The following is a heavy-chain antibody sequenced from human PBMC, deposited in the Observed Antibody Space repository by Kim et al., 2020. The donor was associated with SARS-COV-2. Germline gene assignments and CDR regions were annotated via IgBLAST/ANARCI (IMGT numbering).Heavy chain of an antibody. CDR3: ARDRQRAGTGVDY. D-gene: IGHD6-19*01. CDR2: TYYRSKWYT. V-gene: IGHV6-1*01. Sequence: SQTLSLTCDISGDSVSINSAAWNWIRQSPSRGLEWLGRTYYRSKWYTDYALSVKGRITINPDTSKNQFSLQLNSVTPEDTAVYYCARDRQRAGTGVDYWGQRTLVTVSS. J-gene: IGHJ4*02. CDR1: GDSVSINSAA.